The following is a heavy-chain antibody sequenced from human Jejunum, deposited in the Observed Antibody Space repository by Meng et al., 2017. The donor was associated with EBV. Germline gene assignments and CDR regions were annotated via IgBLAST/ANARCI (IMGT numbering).Heavy chain of an antibody. CDR3: ARPISGYTYYFDY. V-gene: IGHV1-2*06. CDR2: VNPNSGVT. CDR1: GYTFTDYY. Sequence: QVELVQSGPEVKEPGASVKVSCKASGYTFTDYYLHWVRQAPGQGLEWMGRVNPNSGVTNYAEKFQGRVTMTRDTSISTSYMEVSRLTSDDTAVYYCARPISGYTYYFDYWGQGTLVTVSS. J-gene: IGHJ4*02. D-gene: IGHD5-18*01.